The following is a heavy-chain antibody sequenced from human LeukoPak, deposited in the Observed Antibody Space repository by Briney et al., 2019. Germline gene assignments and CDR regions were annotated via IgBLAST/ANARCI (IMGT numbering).Heavy chain of an antibody. Sequence: PSETLSLTCAVYGGSFSGYYWSWIRQPPGKGLEWIGEINHSGSTNYNPSLKSRVTISVDTPKNQFSLKLSSVTAADTAVYYCARFRKYYDFWSGHYNWFDPWGQGTLVTVSS. CDR3: ARFRKYYDFWSGHYNWFDP. CDR1: GGSFSGYY. CDR2: INHSGST. J-gene: IGHJ5*02. V-gene: IGHV4-34*01. D-gene: IGHD3-3*01.